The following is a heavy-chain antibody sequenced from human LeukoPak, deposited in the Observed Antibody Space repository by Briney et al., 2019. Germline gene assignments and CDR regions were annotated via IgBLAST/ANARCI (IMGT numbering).Heavy chain of an antibody. D-gene: IGHD3-10*01. Sequence: GGSLRLSCAASGFTFSSYGMHWVRQAPGKGLEWVAFIRYDGSNKYYADSVKGRFPISRDNSKNTLYLQMNSLRAEDTAVYYCAKESRYYGSDRIGGVWGQGTLVTVSS. CDR3: AKESRYYGSDRIGGV. V-gene: IGHV3-30*02. J-gene: IGHJ4*02. CDR1: GFTFSSYG. CDR2: IRYDGSNK.